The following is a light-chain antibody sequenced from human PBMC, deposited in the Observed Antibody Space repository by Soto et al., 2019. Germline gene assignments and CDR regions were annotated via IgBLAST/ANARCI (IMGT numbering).Light chain of an antibody. V-gene: IGKV3-15*01. Sequence: EIVMTQSPATLSVSPGERATLSCRASQSVSSNLAWYQQKPGQAPRLLIYGASTRATGIPARFSGSGSGTEFTLTISSLQSEDFAVYYCQQYNTCPPSTSGGGTKWRSN. J-gene: IGKJ4*01. CDR1: QSVSSN. CDR2: GAS. CDR3: QQYNTCPPST.